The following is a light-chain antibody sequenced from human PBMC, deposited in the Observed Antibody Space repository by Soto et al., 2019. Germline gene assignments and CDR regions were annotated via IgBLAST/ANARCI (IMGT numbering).Light chain of an antibody. V-gene: IGLV2-8*01. CDR1: SRDVGGYNY. Sequence: QSALTQPTSASGSPGQSVTISCTGTSRDVGGYNYVSWYQQHPGKAPKLMIYEVSKRPSGVPDRFSGSKSGNTASLTVSGLQAEDEADYYCSSYAGSKNVVFGGGTKLTVL. CDR2: EVS. J-gene: IGLJ2*01. CDR3: SSYAGSKNVV.